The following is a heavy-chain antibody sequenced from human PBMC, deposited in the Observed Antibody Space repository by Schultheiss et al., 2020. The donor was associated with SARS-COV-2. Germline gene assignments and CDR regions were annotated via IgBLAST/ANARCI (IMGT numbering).Heavy chain of an antibody. Sequence: SETLSLTCAVYGGSFSGYYWTWIRQPPGKGLEWIGEINHSGSTNYNPSLKSRVTISVDTSKNQFSLKLSSVTAADTAVYYCARGSTSPDYWGQGTLVTVSS. CDR3: ARGSTSPDY. J-gene: IGHJ4*02. CDR2: INHSGST. CDR1: GGSFSGYY. V-gene: IGHV4-34*01.